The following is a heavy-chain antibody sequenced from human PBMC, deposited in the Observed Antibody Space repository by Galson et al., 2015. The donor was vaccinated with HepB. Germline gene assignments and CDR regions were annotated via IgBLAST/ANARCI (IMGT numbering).Heavy chain of an antibody. V-gene: IGHV1-24*01. J-gene: IGHJ4*02. CDR1: GYTLTELS. CDR3: ATSYTVTTRPSDS. D-gene: IGHD4-17*01. Sequence: SVKVSCKVSGYTLTELSMHWVRQAPGKGLEWMGGFDPEDGETIYAQKFQGRVTMTEDTSTDTAYMELSSLRSEDTAVYYCATSYTVTTRPSDSSGQGTLVPVSS. CDR2: FDPEDGET.